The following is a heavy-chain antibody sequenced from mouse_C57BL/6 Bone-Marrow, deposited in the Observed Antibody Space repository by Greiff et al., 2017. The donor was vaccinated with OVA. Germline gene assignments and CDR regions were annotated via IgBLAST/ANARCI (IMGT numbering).Heavy chain of an antibody. CDR1: GYAFSSSW. J-gene: IGHJ1*03. Sequence: QVQLKESGPELVKPGASVKISCKASGYAFSSSWMNWVKQRPGKGLEWIGRIYPGDGDTNYNGKFKGKATLTADKSSSTAYMQLSSLTSEDSAVYFCAEEYYYGRVPWYFDVWGTGTTVTVSS. CDR2: IYPGDGDT. V-gene: IGHV1-82*01. D-gene: IGHD1-1*01. CDR3: AEEYYYGRVPWYFDV.